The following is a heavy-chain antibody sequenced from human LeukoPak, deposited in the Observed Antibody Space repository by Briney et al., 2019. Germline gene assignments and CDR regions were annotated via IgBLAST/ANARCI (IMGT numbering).Heavy chain of an antibody. V-gene: IGHV3-23*01. CDR2: ISGSGGST. CDR3: AKNHEHGRYAGFDF. D-gene: IGHD2-2*01. Sequence: GGSLRLSCAASGFTFSGFVISWVRQAPGKGPQWVADISGSGGSTYYADSVKGRFSVSRDNSKNMVYLELNSLRAEDTAVYYCAKNHEHGRYAGFDFWAEGALVAVSS. J-gene: IGHJ3*01. CDR1: GFTFSGFV.